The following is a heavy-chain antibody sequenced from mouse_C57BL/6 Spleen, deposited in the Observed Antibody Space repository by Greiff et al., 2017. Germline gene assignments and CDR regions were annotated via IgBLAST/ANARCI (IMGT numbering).Heavy chain of an antibody. CDR1: GYTFTDYE. CDR2: IDPENGGT. D-gene: IGHD2-4*01. V-gene: IGHV1-15*01. J-gene: IGHJ4*01. Sequence: QVQLQQSGAELVRPGASVTLSCKASGYTFTDYEMHWVKQTPVHGLEWIGAIDPENGGTAYNQKFKGKAILTADKSSSTAYIELRSLTSDDSAVYYCTRTYYDCLYAMDYGGQGTSVTVSS. CDR3: TRTYYDCLYAMDY.